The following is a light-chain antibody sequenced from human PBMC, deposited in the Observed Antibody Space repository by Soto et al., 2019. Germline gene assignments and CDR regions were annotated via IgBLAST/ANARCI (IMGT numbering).Light chain of an antibody. V-gene: IGLV2-14*01. CDR3: SSYTSSSTLV. CDR2: DVS. Sequence: QSVLTQPASVSGSPGQSITISCTGTSSDVGGYNYVSWYQQPPGKAPKFMIYDVSNRPSGVSIRFSGSKSGNTASLTISGLQAEDEADYYCSSYTSSSTLVFGGGTKLTV. CDR1: SSDVGGYNY. J-gene: IGLJ2*01.